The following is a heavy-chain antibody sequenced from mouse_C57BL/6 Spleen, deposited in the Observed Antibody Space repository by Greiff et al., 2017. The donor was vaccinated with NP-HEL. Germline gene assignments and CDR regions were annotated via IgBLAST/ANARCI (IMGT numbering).Heavy chain of an antibody. V-gene: IGHV7-3*01. D-gene: IGHD2-3*01. J-gene: IGHJ2*01. CDR1: GFTFTDYY. CDR2: IRNKANGYTT. Sequence: EVKLMESGGGLVQPGGSLSLSCAASGFTFTDYYMSWVRQPPGKALEWLGFIRNKANGYTTEYSASVKGRFTISRDNSQSILYLQMNALRAEDSATYYCARSYDGYYSFDDWGQGTTLTVSS. CDR3: ARSYDGYYSFDD.